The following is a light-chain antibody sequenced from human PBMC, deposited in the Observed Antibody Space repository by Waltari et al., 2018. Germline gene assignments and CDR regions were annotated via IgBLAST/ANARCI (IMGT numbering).Light chain of an antibody. V-gene: IGKV3-11*01. Sequence: EIVLTQSPATLSLSPGERANLSCRATDTAFQYVAWYQQRPGQAPRLLISDASNRATGVPDRFDAFGSGTDFTLTISSLEPEDFAVYYCQQRNDWPLTFGGGTRVEIK. CDR3: QQRNDWPLT. J-gene: IGKJ4*01. CDR1: DTAFQY. CDR2: DAS.